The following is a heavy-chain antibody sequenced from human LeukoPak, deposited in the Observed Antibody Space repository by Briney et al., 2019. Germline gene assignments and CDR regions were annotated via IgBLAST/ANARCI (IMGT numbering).Heavy chain of an antibody. V-gene: IGHV1-2*02. CDR1: GYTFTGYY. CDR3: ARASCDELARSYLPFYRCPFTDAFDI. CDR2: INPNSGGT. D-gene: IGHD5-24*01. J-gene: IGHJ3*02. Sequence: ASVKVSCKASGYTFTGYYMHWVRQAPGQGLEWMGWINPNSGGTNYAQKFQGRVTMTRDTSISTAYMELSRLRSDDTAVYYCARASCDELARSYLPFYRCPFTDAFDIWGQGTMVTVSS.